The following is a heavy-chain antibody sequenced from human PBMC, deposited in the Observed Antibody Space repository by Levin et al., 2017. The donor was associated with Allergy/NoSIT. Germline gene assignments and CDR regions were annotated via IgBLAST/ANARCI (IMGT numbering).Heavy chain of an antibody. Sequence: SETLSLTCTVSGGSISSGGYYWSWIRQHPGKGLEWIGYIYYSGSTYSNPSLKSRVTISVATSKNQFSLKLSSVTAADTAVYYCARRDHFTYYMDVWAKGTTVTVSS. CDR1: GGSISSGGYY. CDR2: IYYSGST. J-gene: IGHJ6*03. D-gene: IGHD1-14*01. CDR3: ARRDHFTYYMDV. V-gene: IGHV4-31*03.